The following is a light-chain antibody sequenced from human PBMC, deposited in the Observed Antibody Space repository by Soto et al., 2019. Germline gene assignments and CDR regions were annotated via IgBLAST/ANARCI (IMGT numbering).Light chain of an antibody. Sequence: DIQMPHSPTSLSASVGDTVPISCRASQRIDKYLNWYQQIPGKAPKVLIFGASSMHTGVTSRFSGSGSETAFTLTITSLQVEDFARYFFLQSFLTPFPFGGGSRV. CDR1: QRIDKY. CDR2: GAS. V-gene: IGKV1-39*01. J-gene: IGKJ4*01. CDR3: LQSFLTPFP.